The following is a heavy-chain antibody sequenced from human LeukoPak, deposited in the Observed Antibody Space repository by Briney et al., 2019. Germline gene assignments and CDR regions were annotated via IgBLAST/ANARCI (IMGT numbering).Heavy chain of an antibody. V-gene: IGHV1-2*06. Sequence: ASVEVSCKASEYTFTGYYMHWVRQAPGQGLEWMGRINPNSGGTNYAQKFQGRVTMTRDTSISTAYMELSRLRSDDTAVYYCARAGWYDLSGGSEYWGQGTLVTVSS. CDR3: ARAGWYDLSGGSEY. J-gene: IGHJ4*02. CDR1: EYTFTGYY. CDR2: INPNSGGT. D-gene: IGHD6-19*01.